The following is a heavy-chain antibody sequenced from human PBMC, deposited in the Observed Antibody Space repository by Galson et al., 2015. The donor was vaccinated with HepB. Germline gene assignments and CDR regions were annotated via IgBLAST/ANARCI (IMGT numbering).Heavy chain of an antibody. CDR2: ISTDTTDNGNT. D-gene: IGHD2-15*01. CDR3: ARVKGYCSGGTCYSIDGLDY. J-gene: IGHJ4*02. V-gene: IGHV1-3*04. CDR1: GYTLTSHA. Sequence: SVKVSCKASGYTLTSHAIHWVRQAPGQRLEWMGWISTDTTDNGNTKYSQKFQGRVTITRDTSASIVNMELSSLRSADTAVYYCARVKGYCSGGTCYSIDGLDYWGQGTLVTVSS.